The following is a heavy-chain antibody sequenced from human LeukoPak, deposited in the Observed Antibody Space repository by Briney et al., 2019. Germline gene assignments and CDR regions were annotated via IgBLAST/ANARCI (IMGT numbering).Heavy chain of an antibody. CDR3: AREARITGIAAAGTGFDP. CDR2: TYYRSKWYN. V-gene: IGHV6-1*01. J-gene: IGHJ5*02. CDR1: GDSVSSNSAA. Sequence: SQTLSLTCAISGDSVSSNSAAWKWIRQSPSRGLEWLGRTYYRSKWYNDYAVSVKSRIPINPDTSKNQFSLQLNSVTPEDTAAYYCAREARITGIAAAGTGFDPWGQGTLVTVSS. D-gene: IGHD6-13*01.